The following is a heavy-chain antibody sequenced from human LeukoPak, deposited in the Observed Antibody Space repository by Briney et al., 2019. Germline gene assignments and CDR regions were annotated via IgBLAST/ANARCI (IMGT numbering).Heavy chain of an antibody. V-gene: IGHV3-30*18. D-gene: IGHD6-19*01. CDR1: GFTFSRYG. CDR3: ANSQEVSAVPADS. J-gene: IGHJ4*02. CDR2: ISNDGRNK. Sequence: GRAMRVYCAGSGFTFSRYGMHWVRQAPGKGLEWVAVISNDGRNKFYADSVMGRFTISRDNSKNTLYLQMNSLRIEDTAVYYCANSQEVSAVPADSWGQGTLVTVSS.